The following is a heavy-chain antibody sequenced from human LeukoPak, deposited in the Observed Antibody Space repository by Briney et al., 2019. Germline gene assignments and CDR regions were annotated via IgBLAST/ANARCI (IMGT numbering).Heavy chain of an antibody. CDR2: ISSSSGYI. V-gene: IGHV3-21*01. J-gene: IGHJ5*02. Sequence: KSGGSLRLSCAAAGFTFSSDSMNWVRQAPGGGREWVSSISSSSGYIYYADSVKGRFTISRDNAQNSLYLQMNSLRAEDTAVYYCARDQNYDFLEMFNNWFDPWGQGTLVTVSS. CDR1: GFTFSSDS. CDR3: ARDQNYDFLEMFNNWFDP. D-gene: IGHD3-3*01.